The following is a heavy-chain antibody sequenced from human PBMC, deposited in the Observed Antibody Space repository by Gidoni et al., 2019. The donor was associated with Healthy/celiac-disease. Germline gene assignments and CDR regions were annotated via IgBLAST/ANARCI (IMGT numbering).Heavy chain of an antibody. D-gene: IGHD3-3*01. J-gene: IGHJ5*02. Sequence: QVPLVESGGGVVQPGRSLSLSCAASGFPFSSSCMHWVRQAPGKGLEWVAVISYDGSNKYYADAVKGRFTISRDNSKNTLYLQMNSLRAEDTAVYYCAKDRRYDFWSGYFFFDPWGQGTLVTVSS. CDR3: AKDRRYDFWSGYFFFDP. V-gene: IGHV3-30*18. CDR1: GFPFSSSC. CDR2: ISYDGSNK.